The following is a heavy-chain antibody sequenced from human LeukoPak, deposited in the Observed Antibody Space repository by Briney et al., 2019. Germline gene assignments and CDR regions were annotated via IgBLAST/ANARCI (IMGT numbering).Heavy chain of an antibody. Sequence: PGGSLRLSCAVSGFTFSSYAISWVRQAPGKGLEWVSGINDSGGSTYYADSVKGRFTISRDNSKNTLYLQMNSLRAEDTAVYYCAKGVIAAASTGRAFDYWGQGTLVTVSS. CDR1: GFTFSSYA. J-gene: IGHJ4*02. CDR3: AKGVIAAASTGRAFDY. D-gene: IGHD6-13*01. V-gene: IGHV3-23*01. CDR2: INDSGGST.